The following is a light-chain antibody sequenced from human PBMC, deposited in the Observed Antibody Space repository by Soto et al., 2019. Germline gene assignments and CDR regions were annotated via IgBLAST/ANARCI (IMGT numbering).Light chain of an antibody. J-gene: IGLJ1*01. CDR2: EVT. Sequence: QSALTQPPSASGSPGQSVTISCTGTSSDVGGYNYVSWYQQHPGKAPKLMIYEVTRRPSGVPDRFSGSKSGNTASLTVSGLQADDEADYYCASYGGNNNFVFGSGTKVTVL. V-gene: IGLV2-8*01. CDR3: ASYGGNNNFV. CDR1: SSDVGGYNY.